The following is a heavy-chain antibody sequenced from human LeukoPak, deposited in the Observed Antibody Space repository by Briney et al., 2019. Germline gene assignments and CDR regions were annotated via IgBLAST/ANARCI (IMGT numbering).Heavy chain of an antibody. J-gene: IGHJ4*02. CDR2: ISSSSSYI. D-gene: IGHD6-19*01. CDR1: GFTFSSYS. Sequence: GGSLSLSCAASGFTFSSYSMNWVRQAPGKGLEWVSSISSSSSYIYYADSVKGRFTISRDNAKNSLYLQMNSLRAEDTAVYYCARDKAAVAGGIDYWGEGTLVTVSS. CDR3: ARDKAAVAGGIDY. V-gene: IGHV3-21*01.